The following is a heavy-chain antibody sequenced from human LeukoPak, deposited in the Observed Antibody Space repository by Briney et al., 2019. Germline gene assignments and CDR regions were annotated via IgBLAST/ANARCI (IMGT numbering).Heavy chain of an antibody. D-gene: IGHD6-13*01. J-gene: IGHJ5*02. CDR2: IIPIFRTP. Sequence: ASVKVSCKASGGTFSSYAISWVRQAPGQGLEWMGGIIPIFRTPNYAQRFQGRVTMTRDTSTSTVYMELSSLTSEDTAVYYCARVGSSTSSWYWFDPWGQGTLVTVSS. CDR3: ARVGSSTSSWYWFDP. V-gene: IGHV1-69*05. CDR1: GGTFSSYA.